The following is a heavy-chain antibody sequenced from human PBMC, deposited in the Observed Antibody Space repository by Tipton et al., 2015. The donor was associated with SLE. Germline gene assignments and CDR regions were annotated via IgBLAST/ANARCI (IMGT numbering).Heavy chain of an antibody. CDR2: ISGSGGST. J-gene: IGHJ6*03. Sequence: GSLRLSCAASGFTFSDAWMSRVRQAPGKGLEWVSGISGSGGSTDYADSVKGRFTISRDNSKNTLYLQMNSLRAEDTAVYYCAREMYSSSSNYYYYMDVWGKGTTVTVSS. D-gene: IGHD6-6*01. V-gene: IGHV3-23*01. CDR3: AREMYSSSSNYYYYMDV. CDR1: GFTFSDAW.